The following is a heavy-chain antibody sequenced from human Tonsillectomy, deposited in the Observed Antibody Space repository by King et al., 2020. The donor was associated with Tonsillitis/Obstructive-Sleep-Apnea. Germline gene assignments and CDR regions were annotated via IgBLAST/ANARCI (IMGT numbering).Heavy chain of an antibody. Sequence: VQLVQSGAEVKKPGSSVKVSCKASGGTFSSYVIAWVRQAPGQGLEWMGEIIPIYGTTNYAQKFQGRITITADGSTSTACMELGSLISDDTAVCYCVPYSDYCFDTWGQGTMVTVSS. CDR1: GGTFSSYV. J-gene: IGHJ3*01. CDR3: VPYSDYCFDT. D-gene: IGHD4-11*01. V-gene: IGHV1-69*01. CDR2: IIPIYGTT.